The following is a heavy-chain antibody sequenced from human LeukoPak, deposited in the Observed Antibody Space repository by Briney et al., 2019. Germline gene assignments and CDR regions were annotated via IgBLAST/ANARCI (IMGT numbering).Heavy chain of an antibody. V-gene: IGHV3-30*02. CDR2: IRYDGSNK. CDR1: GFTFSSHG. J-gene: IGHJ4*02. Sequence: HPGGSLRLSCVVSGFTFSSHGMHWVRQAPGKGPEWVTFIRYDGSNKYYADSVKGRFTVSRDNPKNTLYLQMSGLRLDDTAVYYCAKGGYNYGYDDNYWGQGTLVTVSS. CDR3: AKGGYNYGYDDNY. D-gene: IGHD5-18*01.